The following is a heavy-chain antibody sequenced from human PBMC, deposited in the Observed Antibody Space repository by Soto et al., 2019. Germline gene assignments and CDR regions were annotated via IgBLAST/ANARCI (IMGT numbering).Heavy chain of an antibody. CDR1: GDTDTNYV. CDR2: IFPKFGTT. Sequence: SVKVSCKASGDTDTNYVISWVREAPGQGLEWMGGIFPKFGTTYSAQKLQDRLTITADESTSTVYMQLSSLRLDDTAVYYCEAEMTFGKLSVVWGQGTTVTVSS. V-gene: IGHV1-69*13. CDR3: EAEMTFGKLSVV. D-gene: IGHD3-16*02. J-gene: IGHJ6*02.